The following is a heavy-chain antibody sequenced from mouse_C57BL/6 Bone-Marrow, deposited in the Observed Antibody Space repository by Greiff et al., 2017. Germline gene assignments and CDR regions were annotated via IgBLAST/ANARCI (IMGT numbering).Heavy chain of an antibody. CDR3: ARTVWNYGSSDWYFDV. Sequence: QVQLQQPGAELVMPGASVKLSCKASGYTFTSYWMHWVKQRPGQGLEWIGEIDPSDSYTNYNQKFKGKSTLTVDKSSSTAYMQLSSLTSEDSAVYYGARTVWNYGSSDWYFDVWGTGTTVTVSS. J-gene: IGHJ1*03. V-gene: IGHV1-69*01. CDR2: IDPSDSYT. CDR1: GYTFTSYW. D-gene: IGHD1-1*01.